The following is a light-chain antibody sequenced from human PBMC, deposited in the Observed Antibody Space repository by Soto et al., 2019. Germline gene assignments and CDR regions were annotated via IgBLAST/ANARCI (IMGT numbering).Light chain of an antibody. CDR2: VAS. J-gene: IGKJ1*01. CDR3: QHYYGYAGA. V-gene: IGKV1-5*01. Sequence: DFPIPPSPSATSASEADRVTNTCRASQSISAWLAWYRQKPGKAPKRRIYVASSLQSGVPSRFSGSGSGTEYTLTISGLQTDDFAAYYFQHYYGYAGAFGQGTKVDIK. CDR1: QSISAW.